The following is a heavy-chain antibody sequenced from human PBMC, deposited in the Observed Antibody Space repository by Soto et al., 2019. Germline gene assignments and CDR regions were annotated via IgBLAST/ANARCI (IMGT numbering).Heavy chain of an antibody. CDR1: GGSISSGGYY. CDR2: IYYSGST. Sequence: PSETLSLTCTVSGGSISSGGYYWSWVRQHPGKGLEWIGYIYYSGSTYYNPSLKSRVTISVDTSKNQFSLKLSSVTAADTAVYYCARVREYSGYDRHDAFDIWGQGTMVTVSS. V-gene: IGHV4-31*03. CDR3: ARVREYSGYDRHDAFDI. D-gene: IGHD5-12*01. J-gene: IGHJ3*02.